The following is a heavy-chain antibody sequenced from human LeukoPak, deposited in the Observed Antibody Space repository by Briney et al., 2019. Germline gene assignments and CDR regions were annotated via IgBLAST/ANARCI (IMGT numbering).Heavy chain of an antibody. CDR2: ISYSGSP. V-gene: IGHV4-59*08. Sequence: PSETLSLTCTVSGGSISSYYWSWIRQPPGKGLEWIGYISYSGSPNYKASLMSRITMSVDMCKNHISLRLTSVTAADTAVYYCVGHQGSSTYDYWGQGILVTVSS. J-gene: IGHJ4*02. CDR1: GGSISSYY. D-gene: IGHD2/OR15-2a*01. CDR3: VGHQGSSTYDY.